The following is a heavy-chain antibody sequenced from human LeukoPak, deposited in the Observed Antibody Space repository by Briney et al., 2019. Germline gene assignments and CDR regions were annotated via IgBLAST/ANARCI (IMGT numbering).Heavy chain of an antibody. CDR1: GFTFSSYW. J-gene: IGHJ6*02. CDR2: IKQDGSEK. Sequence: PGGSLRLSCAASGFTFSSYWMSWVRQAPGKGLEWVANIKQDGSEKYYVDSVKGRFTISRDNAKNSLYLQMNSLRAEDTAVYYCASTPGRIQLWLGDPYGMDVWGQGTTVTVSS. D-gene: IGHD5-18*01. CDR3: ASTPGRIQLWLGDPYGMDV. V-gene: IGHV3-7*01.